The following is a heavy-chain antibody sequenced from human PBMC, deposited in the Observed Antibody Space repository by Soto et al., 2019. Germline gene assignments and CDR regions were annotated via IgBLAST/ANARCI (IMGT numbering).Heavy chain of an antibody. J-gene: IGHJ4*02. CDR2: VYYTGST. CDR1: GGSISGSY. CDR3: ARSVAVPGAHIDY. V-gene: IGHV4-59*01. D-gene: IGHD6-19*01. Sequence: SETLSLTCSVSGGSISGSYWSWIRQSPGKGLEWLGYVYYTGSTNYSPSLRSRVSISVDTSKNEFSLRLSSLTAADTAVYFCARSVAVPGAHIDYWGQGTQVTVSS.